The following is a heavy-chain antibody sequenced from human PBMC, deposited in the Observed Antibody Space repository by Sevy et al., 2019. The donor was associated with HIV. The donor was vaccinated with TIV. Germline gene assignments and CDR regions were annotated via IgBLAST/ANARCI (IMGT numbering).Heavy chain of an antibody. CDR3: ARRVAGAGQGNEYFQH. D-gene: IGHD6-13*01. J-gene: IGHJ1*01. CDR2: ISYGGST. CDR1: GGSITDKKYY. V-gene: IGHV4-39*01. Sequence: SETLSLTCTVSGGSITDKKYYWAWIRQPPGKGLEWIGSISYGGSTYYNPSLQSRVTLSVDTCKNQFFLKLSFVTAADTAKYYCARRVAGAGQGNEYFQHWGRGTLVTVSS.